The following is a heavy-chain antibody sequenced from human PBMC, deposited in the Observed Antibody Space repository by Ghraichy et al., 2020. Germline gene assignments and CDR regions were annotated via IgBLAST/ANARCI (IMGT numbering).Heavy chain of an antibody. D-gene: IGHD6-13*01. CDR2: IRSKAYGGTT. Sequence: GGSLRLSCTASGFTFGDYAMSWFRQAPGKGLEWVGFIRSKAYGGTTEYAASVKGRFTISRDDSKSIAYLQMNSLKTEDTAVYYCTRFYSSSWYSGFDYWGQGTLVTVSS. CDR3: TRFYSSSWYSGFDY. V-gene: IGHV3-49*03. CDR1: GFTFGDYA. J-gene: IGHJ4*02.